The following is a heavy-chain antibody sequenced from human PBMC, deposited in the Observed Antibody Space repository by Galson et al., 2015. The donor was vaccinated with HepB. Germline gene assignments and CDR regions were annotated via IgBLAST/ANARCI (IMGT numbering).Heavy chain of an antibody. V-gene: IGHV1-8*01. J-gene: IGHJ6*03. CDR2: MNPNSGNT. D-gene: IGHD2-2*01. Sequence: SVKVSCKASGYTFTSYDINWVRQATGQGLEWMGWMNPNSGNTGYAQKFQGRVTMTRNTSISTAYMELSSLRSEDTAVYYCARTHCSSTSCSGWQGPPGSLYYYYYMDVWGKGTTVTVSS. CDR3: ARTHCSSTSCSGWQGPPGSLYYYYYMDV. CDR1: GYTFTSYD.